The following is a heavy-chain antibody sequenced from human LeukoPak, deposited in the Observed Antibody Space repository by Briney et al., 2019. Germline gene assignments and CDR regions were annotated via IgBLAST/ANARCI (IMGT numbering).Heavy chain of an antibody. CDR1: GYTFTSYY. Sequence: ASVKVSCKASGYTFTSYYMHWVRQASGQGLEWMGIINPSGGSTSYAQKFQGRVTMTRDTSTSTVYMELSSLRSEDTAVYYCARDSAMRFDAFDIWGQGTMVTVSS. V-gene: IGHV1-46*01. CDR3: ARDSAMRFDAFDI. D-gene: IGHD5-18*01. J-gene: IGHJ3*02. CDR2: INPSGGST.